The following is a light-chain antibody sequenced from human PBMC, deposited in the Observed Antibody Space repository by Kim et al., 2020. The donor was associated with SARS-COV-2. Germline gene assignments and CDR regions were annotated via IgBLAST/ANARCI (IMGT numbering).Light chain of an antibody. CDR3: SSYTISATFV. Sequence: GQSITISCTGTSSDVGSYNYVSWYQQHPGKAPKLMIFDVSARPSGVSNCFSGSKSGNSASLTISGLQAEDEADYYCSSYTISATFVFGTGTWVTVL. V-gene: IGLV2-14*04. CDR2: DVS. CDR1: SSDVGSYNY. J-gene: IGLJ1*01.